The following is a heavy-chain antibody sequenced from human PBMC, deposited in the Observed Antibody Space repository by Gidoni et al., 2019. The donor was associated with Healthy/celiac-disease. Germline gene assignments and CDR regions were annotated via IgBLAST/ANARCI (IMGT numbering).Heavy chain of an antibody. CDR3: ARDPVDILTGYRGLDP. Sequence: QVHLVQSGAEVKKPGASVKVSCKASGYTFPSYGISWVRQATGHWLEWMGWISASNGNTNYAQQLQGRVTMTTDTSTSTAYMELRSLRSDDTAVYYCARDPVDILTGYRGLDPWGQGTLVTVSS. V-gene: IGHV1-18*01. CDR1: GYTFPSYG. CDR2: ISASNGNT. D-gene: IGHD3-9*01. J-gene: IGHJ5*02.